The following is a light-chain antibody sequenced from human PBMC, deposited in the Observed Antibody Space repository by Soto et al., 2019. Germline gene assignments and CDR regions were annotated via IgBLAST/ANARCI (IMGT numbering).Light chain of an antibody. J-gene: IGKJ4*01. CDR3: QQLNSYPLT. Sequence: IQLTQSPSSLSASVGDTVTITCRASQGISSYLAWNQQKPGKAPILLIYAASTLQSGVPSRFSGSGSGTDFTLTISSLQPEDFATYYCQQLNSYPLTMGGGTKVDI. CDR1: QGISSY. V-gene: IGKV1-9*01. CDR2: AAS.